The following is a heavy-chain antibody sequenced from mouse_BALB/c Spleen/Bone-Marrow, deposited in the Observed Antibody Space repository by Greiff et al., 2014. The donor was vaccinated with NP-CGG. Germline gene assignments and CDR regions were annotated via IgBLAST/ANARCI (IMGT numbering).Heavy chain of an antibody. CDR3: NYYGNTFDY. Sequence: QVQLQQSDAELVKPGASVKISCKASGYTFTDHAIHWVKQKPEQGLEWIGYISPGTGCIKYNEKFKDKVTLTADKSSSTAYMQLNSLTSEDSTVYFCNYYGNTFDYWGQGTTLTVSS. D-gene: IGHD1-1*01. CDR2: ISPGTGCI. V-gene: IGHV1S53*02. J-gene: IGHJ2*01. CDR1: GYTFTDHA.